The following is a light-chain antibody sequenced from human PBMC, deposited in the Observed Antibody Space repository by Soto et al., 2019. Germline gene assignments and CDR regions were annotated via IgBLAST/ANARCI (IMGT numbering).Light chain of an antibody. CDR1: SSDVGGYNY. Sequence: QSVLTQPASLPGSPGQSITISCTATSSDVGGYNYVSWYQQHPGKAPKLMIYDVSNRPSGVSNRFSGSKSGNTASLTISGLQAEDEADYYCSSYTSSSTFYVFGTGTKVTVL. CDR2: DVS. V-gene: IGLV2-14*01. CDR3: SSYTSSSTFYV. J-gene: IGLJ1*01.